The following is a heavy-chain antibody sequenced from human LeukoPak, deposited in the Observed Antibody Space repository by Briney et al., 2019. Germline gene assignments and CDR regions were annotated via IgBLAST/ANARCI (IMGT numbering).Heavy chain of an antibody. Sequence: GGSLRLSCAASGFTFSSYAMHWVRQAPGKGLEYVSAISSNGGSTYYANSVKGRFTISRDNSKNTLYLQMGSLRAEDMAVYYCARPRAGGITSVWGAFDIWGQGIMVTVSS. D-gene: IGHD3-16*01. CDR2: ISSNGGST. J-gene: IGHJ3*02. CDR3: ARPRAGGITSVWGAFDI. CDR1: GFTFSSYA. V-gene: IGHV3-64*01.